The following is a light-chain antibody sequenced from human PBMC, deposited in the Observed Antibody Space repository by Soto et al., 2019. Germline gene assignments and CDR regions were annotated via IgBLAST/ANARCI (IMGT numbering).Light chain of an antibody. J-gene: IGKJ1*01. Sequence: EIVLTQSPGTLSLSPGERVTLSCRASQSISSNCLDWYQQKPGQAPRLLIYGASSRATGIPDRFSGSGSGTDFTLTISRLEAEDFAVYYCQHYGNSLWTFGQGTKVEIK. V-gene: IGKV3-20*01. CDR1: QSISSNC. CDR3: QHYGNSLWT. CDR2: GAS.